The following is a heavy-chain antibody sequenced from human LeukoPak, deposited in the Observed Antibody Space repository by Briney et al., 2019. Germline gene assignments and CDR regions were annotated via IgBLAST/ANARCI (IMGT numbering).Heavy chain of an antibody. CDR2: ISSSSSYI. Sequence: GDSLRLSCAASGFTFSSYSMNWVRQAPGKGLEWVSSISSSSSYIYYADSVKGRFTISRDNAKNSLYLQMNSLRAEDTAVYYCAREAPNYYDSSGPLDYWGQGTLVTVSS. J-gene: IGHJ4*02. CDR3: AREAPNYYDSSGPLDY. V-gene: IGHV3-21*01. D-gene: IGHD3-22*01. CDR1: GFTFSSYS.